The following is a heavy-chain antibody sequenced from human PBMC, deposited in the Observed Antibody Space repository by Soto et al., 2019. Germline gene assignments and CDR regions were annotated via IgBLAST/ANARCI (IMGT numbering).Heavy chain of an antibody. J-gene: IGHJ3*02. CDR2: IYSGGST. CDR3: ASPHAPFWSGYAFDI. CDR1: GFTVSSNY. D-gene: IGHD3-3*01. V-gene: IGHV3-66*01. Sequence: GGSLRLSCAASGFTVSSNYMSWVRQAPGKGLEWVSVIYSGGSTYYADSVKGRFTISRDNSKNTLYLQMNSLRAEDTAVYYCASPHAPFWSGYAFDIWGQGTMVTVSS.